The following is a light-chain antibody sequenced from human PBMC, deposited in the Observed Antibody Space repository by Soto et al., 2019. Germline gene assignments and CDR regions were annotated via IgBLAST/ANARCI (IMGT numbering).Light chain of an antibody. J-gene: IGKJ1*01. CDR3: PQRSNWPRT. V-gene: IGKV3D-20*02. CDR1: QSLTNPY. CDR2: DIS. Sequence: SPWGGTTLFCRARQSLTNPYIAWYQQKPVQAPRLLIYDISSRATGIPDRFSGSGSGTDFTLTIISLEPEDFAVYLSPQRSNWPRTFCQGTRVDIK.